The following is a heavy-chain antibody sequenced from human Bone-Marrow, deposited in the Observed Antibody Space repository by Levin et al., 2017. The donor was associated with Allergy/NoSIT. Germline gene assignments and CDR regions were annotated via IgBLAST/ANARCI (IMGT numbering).Heavy chain of an antibody. J-gene: IGHJ4*02. CDR1: GGSIRNFY. Sequence: PSETLSLTCTVSGGSIRNFYWSWIRQPPGKRLEWIGYIYYSGSTNYNPSLQSRVTISVDTSKNQFSLKLTSVTAADTAVYDWAGITHYDDGSRDYDHGYYFDFWGQGALVTVSS. CDR3: AGITHYDDGSRDYDHGYYFDF. V-gene: IGHV4-59*01. CDR2: IYYSGST. D-gene: IGHD3-22*01.